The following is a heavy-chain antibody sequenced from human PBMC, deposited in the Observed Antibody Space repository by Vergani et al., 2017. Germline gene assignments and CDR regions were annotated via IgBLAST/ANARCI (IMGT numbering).Heavy chain of an antibody. Sequence: EVQLVESGGGLVKPGGSLRLSCAASGFPFSSYWRSWVRQAPGKGLEWVANIKQDGSEQYYVDSVKDRFTIYRDNAKNSLCLKMNSLRAEDTDVYYCARVSNYGYHGGMDVWGKGTTVTVSS. CDR2: IKQDGSEQ. CDR3: ARVSNYGYHGGMDV. V-gene: IGHV3-7*01. D-gene: IGHD4-11*01. CDR1: GFPFSSYW. J-gene: IGHJ6*04.